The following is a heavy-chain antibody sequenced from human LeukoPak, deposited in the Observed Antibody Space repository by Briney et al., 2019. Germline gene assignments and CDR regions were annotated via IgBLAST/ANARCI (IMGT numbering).Heavy chain of an antibody. Sequence: SETLSLTCTVSGGSISRYYWSWIRQPAGKGLEWIGRIYTSGSTNFNPSLKSRVTMSVDTSKNQFSLKLSSVTAADTAVYYCARDPSSGWLDYWGQGTLVTVSS. J-gene: IGHJ4*02. V-gene: IGHV4-4*07. CDR2: IYTSGST. D-gene: IGHD6-19*01. CDR3: ARDPSSGWLDY. CDR1: GGSISRYY.